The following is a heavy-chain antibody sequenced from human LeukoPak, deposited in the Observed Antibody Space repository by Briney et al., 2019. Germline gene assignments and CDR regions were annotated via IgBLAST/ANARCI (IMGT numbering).Heavy chain of an antibody. V-gene: IGHV3-53*01. CDR1: GFIVSSNY. CDR2: IYSGGST. CDR3: AREVATGFSCFDY. D-gene: IGHD2-21*02. J-gene: IGHJ4*02. Sequence: GGSLRLSCVASGFIVSSNYMNWVRQAPGKGLEWVSVIYSGGSTYYADSVKGRFTISRDNSKNTLYLQMNSLRAEDTAVYYCAREVATGFSCFDYWGQGTLVTVSS.